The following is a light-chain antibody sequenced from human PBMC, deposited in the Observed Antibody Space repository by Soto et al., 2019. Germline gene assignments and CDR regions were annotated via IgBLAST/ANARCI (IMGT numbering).Light chain of an antibody. CDR2: DDN. V-gene: IGLV3-21*02. Sequence: SYELTQAPSVSVAPGQTARITCGGNNIGSKSVHWYQQKPGQAPVLVVYDDNDRPSGIPERFSGSNSGHTATLTISRVEAGDEADYYCQVWDSSSDHRVFGGGPKLTVL. J-gene: IGLJ3*02. CDR3: QVWDSSSDHRV. CDR1: NIGSKS.